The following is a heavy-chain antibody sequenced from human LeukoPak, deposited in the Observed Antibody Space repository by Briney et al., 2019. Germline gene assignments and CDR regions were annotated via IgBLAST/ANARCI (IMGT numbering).Heavy chain of an antibody. CDR3: ARGWQLSDYFDY. CDR1: GGSISSSSYY. D-gene: IGHD4-23*01. V-gene: IGHV4-39*01. J-gene: IGHJ4*02. Sequence: SETLSLTCTVSGGSISSSSYYWGWIRQPPGKGLEWIGTIYYSGSTYQNSSLKSRVTISKDTSKDQFSLKLSFVTAADTAVYFCARGWQLSDYFDYWGQGTLVTVSS. CDR2: IYYSGST.